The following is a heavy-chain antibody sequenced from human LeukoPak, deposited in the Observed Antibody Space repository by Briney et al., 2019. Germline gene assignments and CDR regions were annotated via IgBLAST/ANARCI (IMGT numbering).Heavy chain of an antibody. J-gene: IGHJ4*02. V-gene: IGHV4-59*01. CDR1: GGSISSYY. D-gene: IGHD5-12*01. CDR3: ARYYSGYNDY. Sequence: SETLSLTCTGSGGSISSYYWSWLRQPPGKGLEWIGYIYYSGSTNYNPSLKSRVTISVDTSKNQFFLKLSSVTAADTAVYYCARYYSGYNDYWGQGTLVTVSS. CDR2: IYYSGST.